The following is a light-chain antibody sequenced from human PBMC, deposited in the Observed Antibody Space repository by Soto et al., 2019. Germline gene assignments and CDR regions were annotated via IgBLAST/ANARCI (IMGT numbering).Light chain of an antibody. CDR3: SSYTTSSSGV. Sequence: QSVLTQPASVSGSPGQSITISCTGTSSDVGGYNYVSWFQQHPGKATKLMIYVVSNRPSGISNRFSGSKSGNTAPLTISGLQAEDEADYYCSSYTTSSSGVFGGGTKLTVL. CDR1: SSDVGGYNY. J-gene: IGLJ3*02. CDR2: VVS. V-gene: IGLV2-14*01.